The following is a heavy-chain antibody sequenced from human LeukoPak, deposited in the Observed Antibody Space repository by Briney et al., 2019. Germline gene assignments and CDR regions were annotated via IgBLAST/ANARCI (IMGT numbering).Heavy chain of an antibody. D-gene: IGHD4-17*01. J-gene: IGHJ3*02. CDR2: ISGSGGST. CDR1: GYTFTSYG. CDR3: AKPLTTVTIDAFDI. Sequence: SCKASGYTFTSYGISWVRQAPGKGLEWVSAISGSGGSTYYADSVKGRFTISRDNSKNTLYLQMNSLRAEDTAVYYCAKPLTTVTIDAFDIWGQGTMVTVSS. V-gene: IGHV3-23*01.